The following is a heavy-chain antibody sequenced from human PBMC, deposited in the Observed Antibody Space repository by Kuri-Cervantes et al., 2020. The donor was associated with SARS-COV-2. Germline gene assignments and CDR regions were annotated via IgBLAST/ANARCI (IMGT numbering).Heavy chain of an antibody. CDR2: ISNSGSYT. V-gene: IGHV3-11*03. J-gene: IGHJ4*02. CDR1: GFTISDYY. Sequence: GESLKISCAASGFTISDYYMSWIRQAPGKGLEWVSYISNSGSYTNYADSVKGRFTISIDNAKTSLYLQMSSLRGDDTAVYYCASGRQQLPCTFDYWGQGILVTVSS. D-gene: IGHD6-13*01. CDR3: ASGRQQLPCTFDY.